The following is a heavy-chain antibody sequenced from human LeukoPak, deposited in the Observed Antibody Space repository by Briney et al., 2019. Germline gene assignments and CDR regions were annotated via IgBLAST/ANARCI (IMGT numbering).Heavy chain of an antibody. CDR1: GFTFSYAW. CDR2: IKSKPDGGTT. J-gene: IGHJ4*02. D-gene: IGHD3-16*01. CDR3: ATGGYFFAY. Sequence: GGSLRLSCAAFGFTFSYAWMNWVRQAPGNGLEWVGRIKSKPDGGTTEYASPVKGRFTISRDDSRNTVYLQMNSLKPENTAVYYCATGGYFFAYWGQGTLVTVSS. V-gene: IGHV3-15*01.